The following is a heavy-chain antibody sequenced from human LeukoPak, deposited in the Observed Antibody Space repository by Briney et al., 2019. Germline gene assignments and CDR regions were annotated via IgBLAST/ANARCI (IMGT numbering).Heavy chain of an antibody. CDR2: ISGSGGST. V-gene: IGHV3-23*01. D-gene: IGHD6-19*01. CDR3: ASSIVVPGHY. J-gene: IGHJ4*02. Sequence: GGSLRLSCAASGFTFSSYAMSWVRQAPGEGLEWVSAISGSGGSTYYADSVKGRFTISRDNSKNTLYLQMNSLRVEDTAVYYCASSIVVPGHYWGQGTLVAVSS. CDR1: GFTFSSYA.